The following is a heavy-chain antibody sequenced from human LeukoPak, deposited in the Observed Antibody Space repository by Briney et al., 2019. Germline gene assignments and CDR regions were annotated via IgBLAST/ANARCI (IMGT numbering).Heavy chain of an antibody. D-gene: IGHD3-22*01. Sequence: SETLSLTCAVYGGSFSDSYWGWIRQPPGEGLEWIGDIDHRRDTNYNPSLKSRVAIAIDTSKNQISLKLTSVTAADTAVYYCAKVSDRDSSGYYWGFEYWGQGTLVTVSS. V-gene: IGHV4-34*01. J-gene: IGHJ4*02. CDR3: AKVSDRDSSGYYWGFEY. CDR2: IDHRRDT. CDR1: GGSFSDSY.